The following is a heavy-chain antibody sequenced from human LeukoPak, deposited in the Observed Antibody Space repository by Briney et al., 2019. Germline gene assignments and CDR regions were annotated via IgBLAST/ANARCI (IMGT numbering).Heavy chain of an antibody. CDR2: ITGGSGAK. CDR3: ATDTPLTTYTSGWSSNSFDY. V-gene: IGHV3-23*01. Sequence: GGSLRLSCTASGFTFSNFAMSWVRQAPGKGLEWVSTITGGSGAKYYADSVKGRFTISRDNSKDTLYLQMHSLRAEDTAVYFCATDTPLTTYTSGWSSNSFDYWGQGTLVAVSS. CDR1: GFTFSNFA. D-gene: IGHD6-19*01. J-gene: IGHJ4*02.